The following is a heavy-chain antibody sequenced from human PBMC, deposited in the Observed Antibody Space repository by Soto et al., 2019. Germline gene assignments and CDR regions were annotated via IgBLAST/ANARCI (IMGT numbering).Heavy chain of an antibody. J-gene: IGHJ4*02. CDR1: GYTFTSYD. Sequence: KAGASVKVSCKASGYTFTSYDINWVRQATGQGLEWMGWMNPNSGNTGYAQKFQGRVTMTRNTSLSKAYMERSSLRSEDTAVYYCARDCSGGSCYDYWGQGTLVTVSS. V-gene: IGHV1-8*01. CDR3: ARDCSGGSCYDY. CDR2: MNPNSGNT. D-gene: IGHD2-15*01.